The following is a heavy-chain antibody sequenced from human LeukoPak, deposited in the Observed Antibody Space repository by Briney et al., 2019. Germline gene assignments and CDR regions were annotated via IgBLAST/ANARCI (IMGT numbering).Heavy chain of an antibody. CDR3: TRVGGSYTFDY. V-gene: IGHV3-49*04. CDR2: IRSKAYGGTT. Sequence: PGGSLRLSCTASGFTFGDYAMSWVRQAPEKGLEWVGFIRSKAYGGTTEYAASVKGRFTISRDNSKSIAYLQMNSLKTEDTAVYYCTRVGGSYTFDYWGQGTLVTVSS. J-gene: IGHJ4*02. CDR1: GFTFGDYA. D-gene: IGHD3-16*01.